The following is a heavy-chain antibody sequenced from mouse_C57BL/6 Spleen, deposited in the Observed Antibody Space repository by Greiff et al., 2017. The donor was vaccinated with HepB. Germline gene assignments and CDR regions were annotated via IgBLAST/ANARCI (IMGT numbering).Heavy chain of an antibody. J-gene: IGHJ4*01. CDR1: GYTFTDYE. V-gene: IGHV1-15*01. CDR2: IDPETGGT. D-gene: IGHD2-1*01. Sequence: QVQLQQPGAELVRPGASVTLSCKASGYTFTDYEMHWVKQTPVHGLEWIGAIDPETGGTAYNQKFKGKAILTADKSSSTAYMELRSLTSEDSAVYYCTRDDYGNSYYYAMDYWGQGTSVTVSS. CDR3: TRDDYGNSYYYAMDY.